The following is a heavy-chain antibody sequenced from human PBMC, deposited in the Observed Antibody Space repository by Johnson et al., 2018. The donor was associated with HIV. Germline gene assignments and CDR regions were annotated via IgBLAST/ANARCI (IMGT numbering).Heavy chain of an antibody. CDR1: GFTFSTYA. D-gene: IGHD2-2*01. V-gene: IGHV3-30-3*01. CDR2: ISYDGTNK. Sequence: QVQLVESGGGVVQPGRSLRLSCGASGFTFSTYAVHCVRQAPGKGLEWVAVISYDGTNKYYADSVRGRFTISRDNSKNMLYLQMNSLRAEDTAVYYCARDGSTSCYDCFDAFDIWGQGTMVTVSS. J-gene: IGHJ3*02. CDR3: ARDGSTSCYDCFDAFDI.